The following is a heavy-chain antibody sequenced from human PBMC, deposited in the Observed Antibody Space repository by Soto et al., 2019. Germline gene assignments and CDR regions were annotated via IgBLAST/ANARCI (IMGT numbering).Heavy chain of an antibody. D-gene: IGHD4-17*01. CDR2: IFYSGST. CDR3: ARSPEATVTAFDY. V-gene: IGHV4-31*03. CDR1: GGSISGGGYY. J-gene: IGHJ4*02. Sequence: SETLSLTCTVSGGSISGGGYYWSWIRQHPGKGLEWFGYIFYSGSTYYNPSLKSRVTISVDTSKNQFSLKLSSVTAADTAVYYCARSPEATVTAFDYWGQGTLVTVSS.